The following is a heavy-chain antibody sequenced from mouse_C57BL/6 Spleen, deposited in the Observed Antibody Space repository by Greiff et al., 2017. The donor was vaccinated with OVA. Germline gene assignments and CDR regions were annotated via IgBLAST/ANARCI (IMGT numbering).Heavy chain of an antibody. CDR2: IYPGDGDT. Sequence: VQLQQSGPELVKPGASVKISCKASGYAFSSSWMNWVKQRPGKGLEWIGRIYPGDGDTNYNGKFKGKATLTADKSSSTAYMQLSSLTSEDSAVYFCARVGVSYFDYWGQGTTLTVSS. V-gene: IGHV1-82*01. J-gene: IGHJ2*01. CDR1: GYAFSSSW. CDR3: ARVGVSYFDY.